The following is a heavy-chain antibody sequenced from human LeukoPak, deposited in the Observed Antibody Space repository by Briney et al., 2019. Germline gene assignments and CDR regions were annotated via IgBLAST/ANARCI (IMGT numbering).Heavy chain of an antibody. CDR3: AGHHPRNTVDF. CDR1: GGSISSYY. V-gene: IGHV4-59*08. CDR2: ISDIGSI. J-gene: IGHJ4*02. Sequence: SETLSLTCTVSGGSISSYYWSWIRQPPGKGLGWIAYISDIGSINYNPSLKSRVTITLDTSKNQFSLKLSSVTAADTAVYYCAGHHPRNTVDFWGQGTLVTVSS. D-gene: IGHD2-8*02.